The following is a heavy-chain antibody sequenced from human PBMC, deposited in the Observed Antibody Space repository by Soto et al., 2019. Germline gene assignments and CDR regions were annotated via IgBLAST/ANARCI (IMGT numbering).Heavy chain of an antibody. V-gene: IGHV4-4*07. D-gene: IGHD3-9*01. CDR3: ARVRWLSEYDILTGYYIFDQ. Sequence: PSETLSLTCTVAGGSISSYYWSWIRQPAGKGLEWIGRIYTSGSTNYNPSLKSRVTMSVDTSKNQFSLKLSSVTAADTAVYYCARVRWLSEYDILTGYYIFDQWGRGTLVTVSS. CDR1: GGSISSYY. CDR2: IYTSGST. J-gene: IGHJ4*02.